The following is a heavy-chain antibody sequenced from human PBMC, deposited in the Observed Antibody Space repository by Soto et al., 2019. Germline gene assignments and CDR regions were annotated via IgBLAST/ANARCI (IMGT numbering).Heavy chain of an antibody. D-gene: IGHD2-2*02. V-gene: IGHV5-10-1*01. CDR2: INPSDSYT. CDR1: GYSFTSYW. CDR3: ARLGYCTGTSCYTFDS. Sequence: GESLKISCQGSGYSFTSYWIGWVRQRPGKGLEWMGRINPSDSYTTYSPSFQGHVTISTDKSFRTAYLQWSGLKASDTAMYYCARLGYCTGTSCYTFDSWGQGTMVTLYS. J-gene: IGHJ4*02.